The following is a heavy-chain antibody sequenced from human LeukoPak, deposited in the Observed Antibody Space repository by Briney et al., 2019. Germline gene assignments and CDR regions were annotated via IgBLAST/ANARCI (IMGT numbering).Heavy chain of an antibody. CDR3: ARGVYSSSSAPGFDY. V-gene: IGHV1-2*02. Sequence: ASVKVSCMASGYTFTGYYMHWVRQAPGQGREWMGWINPNSGGTNYAQKFQGRVTMTRDTSISTAYMALSRLRSDHSAVYYCARGVYSSSSAPGFDYWGQGTLVTVSS. CDR2: INPNSGGT. D-gene: IGHD6-6*01. CDR1: GYTFTGYY. J-gene: IGHJ4*02.